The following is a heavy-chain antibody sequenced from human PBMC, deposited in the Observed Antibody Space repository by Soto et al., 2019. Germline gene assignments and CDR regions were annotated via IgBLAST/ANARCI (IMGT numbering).Heavy chain of an antibody. J-gene: IGHJ6*03. D-gene: IGHD3-16*01. Sequence: EVQLVESGGGLVQPGRSLRLSCAASGFTFDQYTMHWVRQAPGKGLEWVSSITWHSGTIGYADSVKGRFTISRDNAKNSVYLKMNSLRGEDTALYYCAKEMITFGDFNYYYMDVWGKGTTVTVSS. V-gene: IGHV3-9*01. CDR2: ITWHSGTI. CDR3: AKEMITFGDFNYYYMDV. CDR1: GFTFDQYT.